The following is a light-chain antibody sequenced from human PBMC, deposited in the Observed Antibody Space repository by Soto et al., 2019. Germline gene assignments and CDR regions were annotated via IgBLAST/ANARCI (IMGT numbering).Light chain of an antibody. V-gene: IGKV1-39*01. CDR2: KAS. CDR1: QTISSW. Sequence: IQLPQSPSSLSASVGDRVTITCRASQTISSWLAWYQQKPGKAPKLLIYKASTLKSGVPSRFSGSGSGTDFTLTISSLQPEDFATYYCQQSYSTPQTFGQGTKVNIK. J-gene: IGKJ1*01. CDR3: QQSYSTPQT.